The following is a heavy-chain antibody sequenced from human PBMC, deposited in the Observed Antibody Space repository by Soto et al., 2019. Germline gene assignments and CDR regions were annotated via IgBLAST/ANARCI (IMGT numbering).Heavy chain of an antibody. CDR1: GGNFSSYA. CDR3: ARDLRSSPSLRDNWFDP. CDR2: IIPIFGTA. J-gene: IGHJ5*02. V-gene: IGHV1-69*06. D-gene: IGHD6-6*01. Sequence: ASVKVSCKASGGNFSSYAISWVRQAPGQGLEWMGGIIPIFGTANYAQKFQGRFTITADKSTSTAYMELISLRSEDTAVYYCARDLRSSPSLRDNWFDPWGKGTLATVSS.